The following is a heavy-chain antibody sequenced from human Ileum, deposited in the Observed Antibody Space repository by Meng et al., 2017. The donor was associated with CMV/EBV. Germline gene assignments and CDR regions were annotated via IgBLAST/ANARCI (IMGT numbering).Heavy chain of an antibody. CDR3: ARGRDFWWEMDY. D-gene: IGHD1-26*01. Sequence: QGQCHQWGRGLLKPSVTLSLTCAVYSGSFSDFFWGWIRQPPGKGLEWIGESSHSGNTKYNPSLKSRVTISVDASKNQFSLNMRSVTAADTAVYYCARGRDFWWEMDYTGQGTLVTVSS. CDR1: SGSFSDFF. CDR2: SSHSGNT. J-gene: IGHJ4*02. V-gene: IGHV4-34*01.